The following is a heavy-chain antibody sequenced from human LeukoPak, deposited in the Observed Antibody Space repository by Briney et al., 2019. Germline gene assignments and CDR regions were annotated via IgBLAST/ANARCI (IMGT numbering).Heavy chain of an antibody. CDR2: IKQDGSEK. CDR1: GLTFSSYW. CDR3: ARDYTRYCSSSSCFLFDI. J-gene: IGHJ3*02. D-gene: IGHD2-2*01. Sequence: WGSLRLSCAASGLTFSSYWMSWVRQAPGKGLEWVANIKQDGSEKYYVDSVKGRFTISRDNAKNSLYLQMNSLRAEDTAVYYCARDYTRYCSSSSCFLFDIWGQGTMVTVSS. V-gene: IGHV3-7*01.